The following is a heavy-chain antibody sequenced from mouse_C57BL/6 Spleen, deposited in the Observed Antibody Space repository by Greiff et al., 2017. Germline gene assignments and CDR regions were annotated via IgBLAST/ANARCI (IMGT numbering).Heavy chain of an antibody. CDR1: GFTFSDYG. V-gene: IGHV5-17*01. CDR3: ASSNWDVDAMDY. Sequence: EVKVVESGGGLVKPGGSLKLSCAASGFTFSDYGMHWVRQAPEKGLEWVAYISSGSSTIYYADTVKGRFTISRDNAKNTLFLQMTSLRSEDTAMYYCASSNWDVDAMDYWGQGTSVTVSS. D-gene: IGHD4-1*02. J-gene: IGHJ4*01. CDR2: ISSGSSTI.